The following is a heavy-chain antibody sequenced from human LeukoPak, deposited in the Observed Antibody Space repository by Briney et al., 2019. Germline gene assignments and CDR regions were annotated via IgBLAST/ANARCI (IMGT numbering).Heavy chain of an antibody. Sequence: PGGSLRLSCAASAGFTFSDYWMNWARQAPGKGLEWVAIIKQDGREKLYVDSVKGRFTISRDNAKSSLYLQMNSLRAEDTAVYYCVSGIGWLPDYWGQGTLVTVSS. V-gene: IGHV3-7*03. CDR3: VSGIGWLPDY. CDR2: IKQDGREK. CDR1: AGFTFSDYW. D-gene: IGHD6-19*01. J-gene: IGHJ4*02.